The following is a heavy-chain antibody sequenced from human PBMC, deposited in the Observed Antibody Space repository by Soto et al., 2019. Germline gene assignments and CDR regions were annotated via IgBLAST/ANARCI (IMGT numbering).Heavy chain of an antibody. CDR1: GDTFDDYT. CDR2: IVPILVVP. Sequence: QVQLVQSGAEVKKPGSSVKVSCTASGDTFDDYTLTWVRQAPGQGLEWMGRIVPILVVPNYAQNFQGRLTITADISTSTAYMELSSLRFEDTAVYYCARVGRTTGTMSWWFDPWGQGTLVTVSS. D-gene: IGHD1-1*01. CDR3: ARVGRTTGTMSWWFDP. J-gene: IGHJ5*02. V-gene: IGHV1-69*02.